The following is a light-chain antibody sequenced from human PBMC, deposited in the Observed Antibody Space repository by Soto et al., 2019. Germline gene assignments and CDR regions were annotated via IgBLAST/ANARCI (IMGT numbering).Light chain of an antibody. V-gene: IGKV2-28*01. J-gene: IGKJ2*01. CDR1: QSLLHSNGYNY. CDR2: LGS. Sequence: DIVMTQSPLSLPVTPGEPASISCRSSQSLLHSNGYNYLDWYLQKPGQPPQLLIYLGSNRASGVXAXXRGSGSGTDFTLKISRVEAEDVGVYYCLQALHTLYTFGLGTKLEIK. CDR3: LQALHTLYT.